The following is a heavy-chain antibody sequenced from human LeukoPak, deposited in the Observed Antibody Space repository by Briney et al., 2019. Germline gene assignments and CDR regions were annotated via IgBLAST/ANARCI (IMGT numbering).Heavy chain of an antibody. Sequence: GGSLRLSCAASGFTFSNFWMTWVRQAPGKGLEWVANINQDVSERHYADSVKGRFTISRDNAKNSLYLQMNSLRDEDTAVYYCAKVGDWEGNSVYRAFDSWGQGTLVTVSS. CDR2: INQDVSER. V-gene: IGHV3-7*01. CDR1: GFTFSNFW. J-gene: IGHJ4*02. CDR3: AKVGDWEGNSVYRAFDS. D-gene: IGHD5/OR15-5a*01.